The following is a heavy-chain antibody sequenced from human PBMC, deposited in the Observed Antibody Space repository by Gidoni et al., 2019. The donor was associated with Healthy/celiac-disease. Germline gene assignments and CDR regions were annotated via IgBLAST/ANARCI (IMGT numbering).Heavy chain of an antibody. V-gene: IGHV4-4*07. CDR1: GDSISSYY. J-gene: IGHJ4*02. CDR3: AWTTVTKWSFDY. D-gene: IGHD4-17*01. Sequence: QVQLQESGPGLVNPSETLSLICTVSGDSISSYYWSWIRQPAGKGLEWIGLIYTSGSTNYNPSLKSRFTMSVDTSKNQFSLKLSCVTAADTAVYYCAWTTVTKWSFDYWGQGTVVTVSS. CDR2: IYTSGST.